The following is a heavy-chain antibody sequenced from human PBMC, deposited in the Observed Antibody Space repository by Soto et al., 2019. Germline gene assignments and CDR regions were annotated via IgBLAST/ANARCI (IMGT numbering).Heavy chain of an antibody. J-gene: IGHJ4*02. CDR2: ISYTGSP. Sequence: QVQLQESGPGLVKPSETLSLTCTVSGVSVSSYYWSWIRQPPGKGLEWIGFISYTGSPNYSPSLKSRVTISVDTSKNQFSLNLSSVTAADTAVYYCARGGASRKYFDYWGQGTLVTVSS. V-gene: IGHV4-59*02. CDR1: GVSVSSYY. CDR3: ARGGASRKYFDY. D-gene: IGHD2-2*01.